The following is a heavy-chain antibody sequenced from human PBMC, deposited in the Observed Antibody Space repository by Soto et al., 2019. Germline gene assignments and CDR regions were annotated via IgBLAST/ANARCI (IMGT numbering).Heavy chain of an antibody. Sequence: QVQLVQSGAEVKKPGASVKVSCKASGYTFTSYAMHWVRQAPGQRLEWMGWINAGNGNTKYSQKFQGRVTITRDTSASTAYMELSSLRSEDTAVYYCARAKFDPMVYAMGFDPWGQGTLVTVSS. J-gene: IGHJ5*02. CDR1: GYTFTSYA. CDR3: ARAKFDPMVYAMGFDP. CDR2: INAGNGNT. D-gene: IGHD2-8*01. V-gene: IGHV1-3*01.